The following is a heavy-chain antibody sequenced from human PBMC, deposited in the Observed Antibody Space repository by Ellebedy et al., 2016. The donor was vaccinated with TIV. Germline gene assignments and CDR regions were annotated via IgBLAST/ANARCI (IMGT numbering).Heavy chain of an antibody. CDR2: IYASGGT. J-gene: IGHJ5*02. CDR3: ARVYCSSTSCSRDP. V-gene: IGHV4-4*07. Sequence: MPSETLSLTCPVSGGSIRSYYWSWIRQPAGKGLEWIGRIYASGGTNYNPSLKSRVTMSVDTSKNQFSLKLSSVTAADTAVYYCARVYCSSTSCSRDPWGQGTLVTVSS. D-gene: IGHD2-2*01. CDR1: GGSIRSYY.